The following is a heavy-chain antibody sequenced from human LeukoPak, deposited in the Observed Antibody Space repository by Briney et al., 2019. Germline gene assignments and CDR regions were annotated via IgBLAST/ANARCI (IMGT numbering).Heavy chain of an antibody. CDR3: ARGGYFDY. CDR1: GGSISSGDYY. CDR2: INHSGST. J-gene: IGHJ4*02. V-gene: IGHV4-30-4*08. Sequence: SQTLSLTCTVSGGSISSGDYYWSWIRQPPGKGLEWIGEINHSGSTNYNPSLKSRVTISVDTSKNQFSLKLSSVTAADTAVYYCARGGYFDYWGQGTLVTVSS.